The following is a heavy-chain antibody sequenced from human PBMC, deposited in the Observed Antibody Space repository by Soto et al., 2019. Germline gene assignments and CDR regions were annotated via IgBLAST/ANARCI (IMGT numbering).Heavy chain of an antibody. J-gene: IGHJ4*02. CDR2: ISADGSNT. D-gene: IGHD1-1*01. CDR1: GFMFSSHW. Sequence: EVQLVESGGGLVQPGGSLRLSCAASGFMFSSHWMHWVRQAPGKGLVWVSRISADGSNTNYADSVKGRFTISRDNAKNTLFLQMNSLRAEDTAVSYCARRTDAYNWADYWGQGTLVTVSS. V-gene: IGHV3-74*01. CDR3: ARRTDAYNWADY.